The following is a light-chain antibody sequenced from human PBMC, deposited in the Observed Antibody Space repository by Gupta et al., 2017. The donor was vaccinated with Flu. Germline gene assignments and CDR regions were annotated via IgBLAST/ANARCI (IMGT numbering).Light chain of an antibody. J-gene: IGLJ3*02. V-gene: IGLV3-10*01. CDR1: ALPKNY. Sequence: SYELTQPPSVSVSPGQTAGTTCSGDALPKNYAYWYQQKSGQAPVLVIYEDTKRPSGIPTRFSGSSSGTMASLTISEAQVEDEADYYCFSTDSSGNHRVFGGGTKLTVL. CDR3: FSTDSSGNHRV. CDR2: EDT.